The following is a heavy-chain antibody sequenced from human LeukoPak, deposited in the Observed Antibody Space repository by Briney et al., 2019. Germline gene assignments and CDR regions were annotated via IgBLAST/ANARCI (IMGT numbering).Heavy chain of an antibody. Sequence: GGSLRLSCAATGFTFRSHGMHRVCQAPGKGLDWVAVISYDGSNKYYADSVKGRFTISRDNSKNTLYLQMNSLRAEDTAVYYCAKLDIPLEGGNSYYYYGMDVWGQGTTVTVSS. CDR3: AKLDIPLEGGNSYYYYGMDV. CDR2: ISYDGSNK. J-gene: IGHJ6*02. V-gene: IGHV3-30*18. D-gene: IGHD4-23*01. CDR1: GFTFRSHG.